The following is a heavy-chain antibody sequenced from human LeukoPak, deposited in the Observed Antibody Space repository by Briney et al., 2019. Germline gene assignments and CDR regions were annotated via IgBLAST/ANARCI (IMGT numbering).Heavy chain of an antibody. J-gene: IGHJ4*02. CDR3: APYDSSLGSLDF. CDR1: GFTFSSYE. Sequence: PGGSLRLSCAASGFTFSSYEMNWVRQAPGKGLEWVSYISSSGRTIYYGDSVKGRFTISRDNAKNSLYLQMNSLRVEDTAMYYCAPYDSSLGSLDFWGQGTLVTVSS. D-gene: IGHD3-22*01. V-gene: IGHV3-48*03. CDR2: ISSSGRTI.